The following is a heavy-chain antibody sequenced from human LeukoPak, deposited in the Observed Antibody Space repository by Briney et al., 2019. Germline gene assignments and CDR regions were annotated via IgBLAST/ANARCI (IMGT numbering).Heavy chain of an antibody. CDR2: INHSGST. CDR3: ARAGWFGEFSTDY. CDR1: GGSFSGYY. V-gene: IGHV4-34*01. D-gene: IGHD3-10*01. J-gene: IGHJ4*02. Sequence: PSETLSLACAVYGGSFSGYYWSWIRQPPGKGLEWIGEINHSGSTNNNPSLKNRVTISVDTSKNQFSLKLSSVTAADTAVYYCARAGWFGEFSTDYWGQGTLVTVSS.